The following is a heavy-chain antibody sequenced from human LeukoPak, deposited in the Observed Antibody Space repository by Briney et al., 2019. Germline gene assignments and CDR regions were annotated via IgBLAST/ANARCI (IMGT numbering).Heavy chain of an antibody. CDR2: IYPGDSDT. CDR1: GYSFTSYW. V-gene: IGHV5-51*01. CDR3: ARQDYDHDSSGYRFDY. Sequence: PGESLKISCKGSGYSFTSYWIGWVRQMPGKGLEWMGIIYPGDSDTRYSPSFQGQVTISADKSISTAYLQWSSLKASDTAMYYCARQDYDHDSSGYRFDYWGQGTLVTVSS. J-gene: IGHJ4*02. D-gene: IGHD3-22*01.